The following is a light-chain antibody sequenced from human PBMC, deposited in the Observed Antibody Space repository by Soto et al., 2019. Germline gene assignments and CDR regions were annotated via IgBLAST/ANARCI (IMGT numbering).Light chain of an antibody. Sequence: DIQMTQSPSSLSASVGDRVTITCRASQSISSYLNWYQQKPGKAPKLLIYAASSLQSGVPSRFSGSGSGTDVTLTISSLQPEDFATYYCQQSDSTSYTFGQGTKLEIK. CDR1: QSISSY. J-gene: IGKJ2*01. CDR3: QQSDSTSYT. V-gene: IGKV1-39*01. CDR2: AAS.